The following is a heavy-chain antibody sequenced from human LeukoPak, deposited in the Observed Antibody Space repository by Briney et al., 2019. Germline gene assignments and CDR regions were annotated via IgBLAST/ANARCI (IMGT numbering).Heavy chain of an antibody. J-gene: IGHJ3*02. CDR1: GGSISSYY. CDR2: IYYSGST. CDR3: ASRYCGGDCYQAVDDAFDI. V-gene: IGHV4-59*08. Sequence: SETLSLTCTVSGGSISSYYWSWIRQPPGKGLEWIGYIYYSGSTNYNPSLKSRVTISVDTSKNQFSLKLSSVTAADTAVYYCASRYCGGDCYQAVDDAFDIWGQGTMVTVSS. D-gene: IGHD2-21*02.